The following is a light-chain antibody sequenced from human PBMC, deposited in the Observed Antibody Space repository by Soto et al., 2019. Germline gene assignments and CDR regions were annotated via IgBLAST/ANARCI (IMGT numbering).Light chain of an antibody. J-gene: IGLJ2*01. Sequence: QSALTQPPSASGSPGQSVTISCTGTSSDVGGYNYVSWYQQHPGKAPKLMIYEVSKRPSGVPDRFSGSKSDNTASLTVSGLQAEDEADYYCSSYVGSNNLVFGGGTKRTVL. CDR2: EVS. CDR3: SSYVGSNNLV. V-gene: IGLV2-8*01. CDR1: SSDVGGYNY.